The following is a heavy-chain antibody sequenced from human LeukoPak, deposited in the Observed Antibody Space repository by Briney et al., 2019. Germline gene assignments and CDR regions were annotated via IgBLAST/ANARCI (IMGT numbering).Heavy chain of an antibody. CDR1: GFTLSSYA. CDR3: AKAPVTTCSGAYCYPFDY. J-gene: IGHJ4*02. CDR2: ISVSGNT. Sequence: GGSLRLSCAASGFTLSSYAMSWVRRAPGKGLEWVSAISVSGNTYHADSVKGRFTISRDSSKNTLYLQMNRLRAEDAAVYYCAKAPVTTCSGAYCYPFDYWGQGTLVTVSS. V-gene: IGHV3-23*01. D-gene: IGHD2-21*01.